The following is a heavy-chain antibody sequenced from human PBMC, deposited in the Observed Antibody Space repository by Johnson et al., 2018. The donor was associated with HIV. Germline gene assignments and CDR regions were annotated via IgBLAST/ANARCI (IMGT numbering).Heavy chain of an antibody. CDR1: GFSFSDYD. V-gene: IGHV3-13*01. Sequence: MLLVESGGGLVKPGGSLRLSCAASGFSFSDYDMHWVRQLTGKSLEWVSAIGTAGDTFYPGSVKGRFTISKDNSKSTLYVQMNRLTVDDTALYYCAKRRIVGATVAGAFDIWGQGTMVTVSS. CDR2: IGTAGDT. D-gene: IGHD1-26*01. J-gene: IGHJ3*02. CDR3: AKRRIVGATVAGAFDI.